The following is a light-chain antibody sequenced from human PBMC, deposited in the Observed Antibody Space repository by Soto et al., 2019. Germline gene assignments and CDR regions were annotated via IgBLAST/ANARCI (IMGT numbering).Light chain of an antibody. J-gene: IGKJ4*01. V-gene: IGKV1-5*03. CDR3: QQDNTYPLT. CDR2: KAS. CDR1: QSISTW. Sequence: DIQMTQSPSTLSASVGDRVTITCRASQSISTWLAWYQQKPGKAPKLLIYKASTLEGGVPSRFSGSGSETEFNITISSLHPDDLATYYCQQDNTYPLTFGGGTTVEIK.